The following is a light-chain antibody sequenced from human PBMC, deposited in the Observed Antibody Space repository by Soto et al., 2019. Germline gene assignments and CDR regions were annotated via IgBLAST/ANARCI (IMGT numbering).Light chain of an antibody. CDR2: AAS. V-gene: IGKV1-39*01. J-gene: IGKJ1*01. CDR3: QQSYSTPWT. CDR1: QSISSY. Sequence: DIQMTQSPSSLSASVGDRVTITCRASQSISSYLNWYQQKPGKAPKLLIYAASSLQSGVPSRFSGSGSGTDFTLTISSLQPDEFATYNCQQSYSTPWTLSQGTKVDIK.